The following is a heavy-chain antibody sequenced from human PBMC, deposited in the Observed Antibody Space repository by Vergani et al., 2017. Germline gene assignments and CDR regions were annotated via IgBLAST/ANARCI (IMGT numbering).Heavy chain of an antibody. CDR3: AKEVSRGYTDAFDI. Sequence: EVQLVESGGGLVQPGGSLRLSCAASGFTFSSYWMHWVRQAPGKGLVWVSRINSDGSSTSYADSVKGRFTISRDNAKNTLYLQMNSLRAEDTAVYYCAKEVSRGYTDAFDIWGQGTMVTVSS. CDR1: GFTFSSYW. J-gene: IGHJ3*02. CDR2: INSDGSST. D-gene: IGHD5-18*01. V-gene: IGHV3-74*01.